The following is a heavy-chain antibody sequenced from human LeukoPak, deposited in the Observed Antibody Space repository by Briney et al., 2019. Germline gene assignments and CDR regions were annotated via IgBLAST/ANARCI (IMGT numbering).Heavy chain of an antibody. CDR2: ISYDGNNK. CDR1: GFTFSSYG. D-gene: IGHD4-17*01. CDR3: AKDYSSHGDETLFDY. J-gene: IGHJ4*02. Sequence: PGRSLRLSCAASGFTFSSYGMHWVRQAPGKGLEWVAVISYDGNNKYFADSVKGRFTISRDNSKNTLYLQMNSLRAEDTAVYYCAKDYSSHGDETLFDYWGQGTLVTVSS. V-gene: IGHV3-30*18.